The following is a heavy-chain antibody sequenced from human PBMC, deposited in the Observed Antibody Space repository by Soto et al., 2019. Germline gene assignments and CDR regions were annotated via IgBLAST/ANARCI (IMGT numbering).Heavy chain of an antibody. Sequence: QVQLVQSGAEVKKPGSSVKVSCQASGGTFNNFAFTGVRQAPGQGLEWLGGIMPVFHTTNIAQTFQDRITVTSDDFTTTVYMEMTSLRYDDTAVYYCATATISPVSATLYHYGMDVWGQGTTVTVSS. CDR2: IMPVFHTT. V-gene: IGHV1-69*01. J-gene: IGHJ6*02. CDR1: GGTFNNFA. D-gene: IGHD6-25*01. CDR3: ATATISPVSATLYHYGMDV.